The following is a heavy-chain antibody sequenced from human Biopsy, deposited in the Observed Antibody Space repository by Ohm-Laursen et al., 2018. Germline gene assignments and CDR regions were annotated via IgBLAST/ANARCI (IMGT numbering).Heavy chain of an antibody. Sequence: TLSLTCSVSGESMGTYYWTWIRQPPGKGLEWIASIYYSGTTNKNPSLKSRVTISVDTSKRQFYLELSSVTAADTAIYYCARVRGGFLEWFDYWGQGTLVTVSS. V-gene: IGHV4-59*01. J-gene: IGHJ5*01. D-gene: IGHD3-3*01. CDR1: GESMGTYY. CDR2: IYYSGTT. CDR3: ARVRGGFLEWFDY.